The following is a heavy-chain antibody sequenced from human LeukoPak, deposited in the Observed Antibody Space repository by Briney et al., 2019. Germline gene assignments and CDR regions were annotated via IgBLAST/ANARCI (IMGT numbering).Heavy chain of an antibody. V-gene: IGHV3-30-3*01. CDR1: GFTFSAYA. CDR3: ARDLTGSWGTGNP. J-gene: IGHJ5*02. Sequence: QPGGSRRLSCAASGFTFSAYAMHWVRQAPGKGLEWVSVISYDDGSDRYYADSVKGRFTISRDNSKNTLYLQMNSLRTEDTAVYYCARDLTGSWGTGNPWGQGTLVTVSS. D-gene: IGHD7-27*01. CDR2: ISYDDGSDR.